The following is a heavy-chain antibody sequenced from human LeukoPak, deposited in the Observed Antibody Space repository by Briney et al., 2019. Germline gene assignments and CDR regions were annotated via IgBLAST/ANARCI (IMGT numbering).Heavy chain of an antibody. CDR2: IYHSGST. Sequence: SETLSLTCTVSGGSISSGYYWGWIRQPPGKGLEWIGSIYHSGSTYYNPSLKSRVTISVDTSKNQFSLKLSSVTAADTAVYYCARSYSGSYSPWGQGTQVTVSS. CDR3: ARSYSGSYSP. J-gene: IGHJ5*02. V-gene: IGHV4-38-2*02. D-gene: IGHD1-26*01. CDR1: GGSISSGYY.